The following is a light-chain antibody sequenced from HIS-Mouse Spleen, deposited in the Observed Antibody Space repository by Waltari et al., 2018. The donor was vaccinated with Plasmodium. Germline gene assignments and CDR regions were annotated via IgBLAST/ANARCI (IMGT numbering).Light chain of an antibody. CDR1: QSLLHSNGYNY. CDR2: LGS. V-gene: IGKV2-28*01. CDR3: MQALQTPLT. J-gene: IGKJ4*01. Sequence: DIVMTQSPLSLLVTPGVPASISCRSSQSLLHSNGYNYLDWYLQKPGQSPQLLIYLGSNRASGVPDRFSGSGSGTDFTLKISRVEAEDVGVYYCMQALQTPLTFGGGTKVEIK.